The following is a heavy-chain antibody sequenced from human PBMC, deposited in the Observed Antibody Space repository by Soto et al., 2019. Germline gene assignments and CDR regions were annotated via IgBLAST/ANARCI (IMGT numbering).Heavy chain of an antibody. D-gene: IGHD1-26*01. CDR3: ARDGFVGATPTGYYYGMDV. Sequence: SETLSLTCTVSGGSIGSYYWSWIRQPAGKGLEWIGRIYTSGSTNYNPSLKSRVTMSVDTSKNQSSLKLSSVTAADTAVYYCARDGFVGATPTGYYYGMDVWGQGTTVTDSS. J-gene: IGHJ6*02. CDR1: GGSIGSYY. CDR2: IYTSGST. V-gene: IGHV4-4*07.